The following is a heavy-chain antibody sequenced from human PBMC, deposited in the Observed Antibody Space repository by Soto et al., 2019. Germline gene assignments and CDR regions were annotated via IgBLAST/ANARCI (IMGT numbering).Heavy chain of an antibody. V-gene: IGHV4-61*01. CDR3: ARRYGYSFDY. D-gene: IGHD1-20*01. CDR1: GDSVSSGRYY. Sequence: SETLSLTCTVSGDSVSSGRYYWSWIRQPPGKGLEWIGYIYIFYSGSTNYNPSLKSRVTISVDTSKNQFSLKLSSVTAADTAVYYCARRYGYSFDYWGQGTLVTVSS. CDR2: IYIFYSGST. J-gene: IGHJ4*02.